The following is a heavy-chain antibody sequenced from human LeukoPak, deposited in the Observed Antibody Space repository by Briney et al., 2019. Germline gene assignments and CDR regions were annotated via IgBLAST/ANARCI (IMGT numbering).Heavy chain of an antibody. J-gene: IGHJ4*02. D-gene: IGHD6-19*01. CDR3: AKHSSGWPLTVDY. V-gene: IGHV3-23*01. CDR1: AFTFSSYA. CDR2: ISGSGGST. Sequence: GGSLRLSCAASAFTFSSYAMSWVCQAPGKGLEWVSAISGSGGSTYYADSVKGRFTISRDNSKNTLYLQMNSLRAEDTAVYYCAKHSSGWPLTVDYWGQGTLVTVSS.